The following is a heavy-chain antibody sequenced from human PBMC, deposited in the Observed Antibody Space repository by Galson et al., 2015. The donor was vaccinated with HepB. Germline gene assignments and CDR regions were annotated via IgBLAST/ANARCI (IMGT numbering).Heavy chain of an antibody. J-gene: IGHJ6*02. CDR3: ARVLGTSVGVRDTYFHAMDV. D-gene: IGHD2-8*02. V-gene: IGHV5-10-1*01. CDR1: GYSFTNYW. Sequence: QSGAEVKKPGESLRISCKGSGYSFTNYWITWVRQMPGKGLEWMGRIDPSDSSTNYSPSFQGHVTISVDKSISTAYLQWSSLKASDTAMYYCARVLGTSVGVRDTYFHAMDVWGQGATVTVSS. CDR2: IDPSDSST.